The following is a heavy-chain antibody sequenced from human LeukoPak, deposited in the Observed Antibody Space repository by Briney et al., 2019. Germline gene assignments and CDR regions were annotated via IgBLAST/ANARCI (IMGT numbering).Heavy chain of an antibody. Sequence: SETLSLTCTVSGGSISSGGYYWSWIRQHPGKGLEWIGYIYYSGSTYYNPSLKSRVTISVDTSKNQFSLKLSSVTAAGTAVYYCARGNGWLQLGFGYWGQGTLVTVSS. CDR2: IYYSGST. CDR1: GGSISSGGYY. J-gene: IGHJ4*02. CDR3: ARGNGWLQLGFGY. V-gene: IGHV4-31*03. D-gene: IGHD5-24*01.